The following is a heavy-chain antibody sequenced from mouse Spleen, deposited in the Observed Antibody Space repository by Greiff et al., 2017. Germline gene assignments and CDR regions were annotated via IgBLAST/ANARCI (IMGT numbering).Heavy chain of an antibody. V-gene: IGHV2-6-1*01. CDR1: GFSLTSYG. CDR2: IWSDGST. D-gene: IGHD2-2*01. Sequence: VKVVESGPGLVAPSQSLSITCTISGFSLTSYGVHWVRQPPGKGLEWLVVIWSDGSTTYNSALKSRLSISKDNSKSQVFLKMNSLQTDDTAMYYCARQGFGYGAMDYWGQGTSVTVSS. J-gene: IGHJ4*01. CDR3: ARQGFGYGAMDY.